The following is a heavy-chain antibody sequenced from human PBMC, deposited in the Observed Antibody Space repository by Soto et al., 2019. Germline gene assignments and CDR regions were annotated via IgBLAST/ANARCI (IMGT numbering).Heavy chain of an antibody. Sequence: QVQLVQSGAEVKKPGASVKVSCKASGYTFTGYYMHWVRQAPGQGLEWMGWINPNSGGTNYAQKFQGWVPMPRDTSNRTAYMELSRQRSDDTAVYYCAGDWGGGSVDTAMVGFDPWGQGTLVTVSS. V-gene: IGHV1-2*04. CDR3: AGDWGGGSVDTAMVGFDP. J-gene: IGHJ5*02. CDR2: INPNSGGT. D-gene: IGHD5-18*01. CDR1: GYTFTGYY.